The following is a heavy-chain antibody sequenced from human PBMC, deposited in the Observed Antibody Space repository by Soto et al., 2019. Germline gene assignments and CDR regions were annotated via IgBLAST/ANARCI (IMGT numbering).Heavy chain of an antibody. CDR3: ARGRDGDY. V-gene: IGHV1-18*01. CDR2: ISAHNGNT. Sequence: QVHLVQSGAEVKKPGASVKVSCQGSGYAFTTYGITWVRQAPGQGLEWMGWISAHNGNTNYAQKLQGRVTVTRDTSTSTAYIELRSLRYDDTAVYYCARGRDGDYWGQGALVTVSS. J-gene: IGHJ4*02. CDR1: GYAFTTYG.